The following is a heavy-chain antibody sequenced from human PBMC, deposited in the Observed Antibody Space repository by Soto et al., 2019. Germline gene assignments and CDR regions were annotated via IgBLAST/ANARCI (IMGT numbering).Heavy chain of an antibody. Sequence: GGSLRLSCAASGFTFSSYSMNWVRQAPGKGLEWVSSISSSSSYIYYADSVKGRFTISRDNAKNSLYLQMNSLRAEDTAVYYCARGFLEWLFDYWGQGTLVTVSS. CDR1: GFTFSSYS. V-gene: IGHV3-21*01. D-gene: IGHD3-3*01. J-gene: IGHJ4*02. CDR2: ISSSSSYI. CDR3: ARGFLEWLFDY.